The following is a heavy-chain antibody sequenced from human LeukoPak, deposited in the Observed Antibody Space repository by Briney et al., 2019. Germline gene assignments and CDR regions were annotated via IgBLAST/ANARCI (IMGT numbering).Heavy chain of an antibody. V-gene: IGHV3-66*01. CDR3: ARAFPAAAHTSFDY. D-gene: IGHD6-13*01. CDR2: IYSDDST. J-gene: IGHJ4*02. CDR1: GFTFSSYS. Sequence: GGSLRLSCAASGFTFSSYSMNWVRQAPGKGPEWVSIIYSDDSTYYADSMKGRFTISRDNSKNTLYLQIHSPRAEDTAVYYCARAFPAAAHTSFDYWGQGTLVTVSS.